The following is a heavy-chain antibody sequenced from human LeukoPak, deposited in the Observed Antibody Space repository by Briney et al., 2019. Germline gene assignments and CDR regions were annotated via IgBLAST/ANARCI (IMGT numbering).Heavy chain of an antibody. D-gene: IGHD6-19*01. Sequence: SETLSLTCTVSGGSISSYYWSWIRQPPGKGLEWIGYIYYSGSTNYNPSLKSRVTISVDTSENQFSLKLSSVTAADTAVYYCARAYRSAVAGSSKVWFDPWGQGTLVTVSS. J-gene: IGHJ5*02. CDR1: GGSISSYY. CDR2: IYYSGST. CDR3: ARAYRSAVAGSSKVWFDP. V-gene: IGHV4-59*01.